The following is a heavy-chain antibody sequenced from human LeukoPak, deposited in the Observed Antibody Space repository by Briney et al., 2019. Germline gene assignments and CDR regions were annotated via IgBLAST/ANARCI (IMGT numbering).Heavy chain of an antibody. CDR2: ISYDGSNK. CDR3: ARQGDYDGGYFDY. J-gene: IGHJ4*02. D-gene: IGHD4-17*01. Sequence: PGGSLRLSCAASGFTFSSYAMHWVRQAPGKGLEWVAVISYDGSNKYYADSVKGRFTISRDNSKNTLYLQMNSLRAEDTAVYYCARQGDYDGGYFDYWGQGTLVTVSS. V-gene: IGHV3-30*04. CDR1: GFTFSSYA.